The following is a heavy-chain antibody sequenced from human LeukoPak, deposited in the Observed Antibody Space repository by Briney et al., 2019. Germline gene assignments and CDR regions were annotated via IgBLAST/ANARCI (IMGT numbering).Heavy chain of an antibody. J-gene: IGHJ3*02. Sequence: GASVKVSCKASGGTFSSYAISWVRQAPGQGLEWMGGIIPIFGTANYAQKFQGRVTITADKSTSTAYMELSSLRSEDTAVYYCARTEWELRDAFDIWGQGTMVTVSS. CDR3: ARTEWELRDAFDI. D-gene: IGHD1-26*01. CDR1: GGTFSSYA. V-gene: IGHV1-69*06. CDR2: IIPIFGTA.